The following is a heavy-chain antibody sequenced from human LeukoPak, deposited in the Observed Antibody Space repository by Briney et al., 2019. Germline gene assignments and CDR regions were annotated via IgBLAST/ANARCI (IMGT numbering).Heavy chain of an antibody. CDR2: IKQDGSEK. CDR1: GFTFSRYC. Sequence: TGGSLRLSCAASGFTFSRYCMTWVRQAPGKGLEWVANIKQDGSEKYYVDSVKGRFTISRDNAKNSLYLHMNSLRAEDTAVHYCARVAAAAFYDAFDIWGQGTMVTVSS. D-gene: IGHD6-13*01. CDR3: ARVAAAAFYDAFDI. V-gene: IGHV3-7*01. J-gene: IGHJ3*02.